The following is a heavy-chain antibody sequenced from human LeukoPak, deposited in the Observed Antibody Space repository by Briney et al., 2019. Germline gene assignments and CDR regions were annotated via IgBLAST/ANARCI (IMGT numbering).Heavy chain of an antibody. CDR2: VHHTGRA. Sequence: PETLSLTPTVSGDSLSGSNYHCGWIRHPPGKGLEWLGTVHHTGRAFYNPSLRGRTTVSVDTSKNEFSRKLTSVTAADTAMYYCAREPDAWGQGILVIVSS. CDR3: AREPDA. V-gene: IGHV4-39*07. J-gene: IGHJ5*02. CDR1: GDSLSGSNYH.